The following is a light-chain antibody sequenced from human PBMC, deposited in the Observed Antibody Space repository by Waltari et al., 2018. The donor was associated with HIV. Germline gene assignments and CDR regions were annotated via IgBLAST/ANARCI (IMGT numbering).Light chain of an antibody. J-gene: IGLJ1*01. CDR3: QLWDGTGDHPGV. Sequence: SYVLTQPPSVSVAPGKTARITCGGNNLGSKGVHWYQQKPGQAPVLVVYYDSHRPSGIAGGVSGSKSGNTATLTISRVEAGDEADYYCQLWDGTGDHPGVFGTGTQVTVL. V-gene: IGLV3-21*04. CDR2: YDS. CDR1: NLGSKG.